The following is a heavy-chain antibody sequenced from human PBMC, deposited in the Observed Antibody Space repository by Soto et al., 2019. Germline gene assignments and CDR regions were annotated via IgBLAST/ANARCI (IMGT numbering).Heavy chain of an antibody. V-gene: IGHV3-23*01. CDR3: AKDHHPDGIWSFDF. CDR1: GFTFNTYT. D-gene: IGHD3-3*01. CDR2: IGAGGDS. Sequence: EVQLLESGGHLVQSGGSLRLSCAASGFTFNTYTMNWVRQAPGKGLEWVSGIGAGGDSYYADSVKGRFTISRDNSENTLYLQMNSLRAEDTAIYYCAKDHHPDGIWSFDFWGQGTLVTVSS. J-gene: IGHJ4*02.